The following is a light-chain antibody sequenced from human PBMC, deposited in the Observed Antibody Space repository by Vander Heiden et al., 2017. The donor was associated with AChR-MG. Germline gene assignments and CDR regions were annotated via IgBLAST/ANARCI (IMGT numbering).Light chain of an antibody. Sequence: EIVMTQSPATLSVSPGERATLSCRASQSVSSNLAWYQQKPGQAPRLLIYGASTRATGIPARFSGSGSGTEFTLTLSSLQSEDFAVYYCQQYNNPYAFGQGTKLEIK. V-gene: IGKV3-15*01. CDR2: GAS. CDR1: QSVSSN. CDR3: QQYNNPYA. J-gene: IGKJ2*01.